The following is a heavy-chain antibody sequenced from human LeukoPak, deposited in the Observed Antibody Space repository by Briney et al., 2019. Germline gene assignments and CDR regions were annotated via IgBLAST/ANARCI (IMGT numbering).Heavy chain of an antibody. D-gene: IGHD5-12*01. V-gene: IGHV3-74*01. J-gene: IGHJ6*03. Sequence: GGSLGLSCAASGCTFSSYWMHWVRQAPGKGLVWVSRVNSDGTGTTYADSVEGRFTISRDNAENTVYLQMHSLRAEDTAIYYCIRTLIVAASPYMDVWGKGTTVTVSS. CDR1: GCTFSSYW. CDR2: VNSDGTGT. CDR3: IRTLIVAASPYMDV.